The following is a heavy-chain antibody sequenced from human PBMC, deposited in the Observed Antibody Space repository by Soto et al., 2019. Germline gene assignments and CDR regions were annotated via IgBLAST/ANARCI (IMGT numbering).Heavy chain of an antibody. CDR3: AKSAPYIALAKGWFDP. J-gene: IGHJ5*02. CDR2: ISDSGDTT. V-gene: IGHV3-23*01. CDR1: EFTFSNYA. Sequence: GGSLRLSCAASEFTFSNYAMSWVRQAPGKGLEWVSGISDSGDTTYYADSVKGRFTISRDNSKNTLYLEMNSLRAEDTAVYYCAKSAPYIALAKGWFDPWGQGTLVTVSS. D-gene: IGHD3-16*01.